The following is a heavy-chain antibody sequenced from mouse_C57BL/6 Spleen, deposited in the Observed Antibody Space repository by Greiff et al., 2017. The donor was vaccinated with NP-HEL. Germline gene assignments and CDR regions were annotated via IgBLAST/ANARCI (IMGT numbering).Heavy chain of an antibody. V-gene: IGHV1-80*01. D-gene: IGHD2-5*01. Sequence: QVQLKQSGAELVKPGASVKISCKASGYAFSSYWMNWVKQRPGKGLEWIGQIYPGDGDTNYNGKFKGKATLTADKSSSTAYMQLSSLTSEDSAVYFCARAYYSNLYAMDYWGQGTSVTVSS. CDR3: ARAYYSNLYAMDY. CDR2: IYPGDGDT. CDR1: GYAFSSYW. J-gene: IGHJ4*01.